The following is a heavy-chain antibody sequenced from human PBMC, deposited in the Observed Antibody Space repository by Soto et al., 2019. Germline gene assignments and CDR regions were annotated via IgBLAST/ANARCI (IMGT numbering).Heavy chain of an antibody. CDR3: AAGGGLPRYY. V-gene: IGHV4-30-2*01. D-gene: IGHD5-12*01. CDR2: IYHSGST. Sequence: QLQLQESGSGLVKPSQTLSLTCAVSGGSISSGGYSWSWIRQPPGKGLEWIGYIYHSGSTYYNPSLKSHVTRSVDRSKNQCSLKLSSVTAADTAVYYCAAGGGLPRYYWGQGTLVTVSS. J-gene: IGHJ4*02. CDR1: GGSISSGGYS.